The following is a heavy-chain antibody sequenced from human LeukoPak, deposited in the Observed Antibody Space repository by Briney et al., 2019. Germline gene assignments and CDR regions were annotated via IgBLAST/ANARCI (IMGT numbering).Heavy chain of an antibody. Sequence: ASVKVSCKASGYTFTNYAMHWVRQAPGQSLEWMGWINAGNGNTKYSQKFQGRVTITGDTSASTAYMEVSSLRSEDTAVYYCASGPDYYDSGSYLPSWGQGTLVTVSS. D-gene: IGHD3-10*01. V-gene: IGHV1-3*01. J-gene: IGHJ5*02. CDR1: GYTFTNYA. CDR3: ASGPDYYDSGSYLPS. CDR2: INAGNGNT.